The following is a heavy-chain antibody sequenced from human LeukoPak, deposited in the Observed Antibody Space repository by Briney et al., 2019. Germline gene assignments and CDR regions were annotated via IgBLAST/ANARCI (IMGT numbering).Heavy chain of an antibody. CDR2: INHSGST. Sequence: KPSVTLSLTCAVYGGSFSGYYWSWIRQPPGKGLEWIGGINHSGSTNYNPSLKSRVTISVDTSKNQFSLKLSSVTAADTAVYYCARGECFDYWGQGTLVTVSS. J-gene: IGHJ4*02. V-gene: IGHV4-34*01. CDR3: ARGECFDY. CDR1: GGSFSGYY.